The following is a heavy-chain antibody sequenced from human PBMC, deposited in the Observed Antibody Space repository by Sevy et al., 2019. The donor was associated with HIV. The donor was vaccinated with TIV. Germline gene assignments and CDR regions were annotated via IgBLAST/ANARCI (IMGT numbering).Heavy chain of an antibody. J-gene: IGHJ3*02. D-gene: IGHD3-22*01. CDR2: ISYDGSNK. V-gene: IGHV3-30*03. CDR1: GFTFSSYG. CDR3: ARCGYYYDSSGYQTGNAFDI. Sequence: GGSLRLSCAASGFTFSSYGMHWVRQAPGKGLEWVAVISYDGSNKYYADSVKGRFTISRDNSKNTLYLKMNSLRAEETAVYYCARCGYYYDSSGYQTGNAFDIWGQGTMVTVSS.